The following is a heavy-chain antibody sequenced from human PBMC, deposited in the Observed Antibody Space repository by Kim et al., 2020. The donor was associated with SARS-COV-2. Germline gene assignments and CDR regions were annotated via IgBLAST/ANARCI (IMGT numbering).Heavy chain of an antibody. CDR3: VRHKSAGRGAFDV. D-gene: IGHD3-10*01. V-gene: IGHV4-4*07. J-gene: IGHJ3*01. Sequence: SNPSGQGRVTTSRDKAKNQLYLKLNSVTAEDTALYYCVRHKSAGRGAFDVWGQGTMVTISS.